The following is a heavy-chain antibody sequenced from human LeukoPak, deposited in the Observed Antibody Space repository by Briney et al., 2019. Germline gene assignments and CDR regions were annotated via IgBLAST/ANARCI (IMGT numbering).Heavy chain of an antibody. CDR1: GYTFTSYY. J-gene: IGHJ4*02. D-gene: IGHD3-10*01. Sequence: ASVKVSCKASGYTFTSYYMHWVRQAPGQGLEWMGWINPNSGGTNYAQKFQGRVTMTRDTSISTAYMELSRLRSDDTAVYYCARAVWFGVLFLRYYFGYWGQGTLVTVSS. V-gene: IGHV1-2*02. CDR2: INPNSGGT. CDR3: ARAVWFGVLFLRYYFGY.